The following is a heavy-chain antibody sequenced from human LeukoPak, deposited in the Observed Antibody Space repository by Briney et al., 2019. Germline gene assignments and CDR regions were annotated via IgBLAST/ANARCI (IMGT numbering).Heavy chain of an antibody. CDR2: IYPGDSDT. Sequence: GESLKISFKGSGYRFTSYWIGWVRPMPGKGLEWMGIIYPGDSDTRYSPSFQGQVTISADKSISTAYLQWSSLKASDTAMYYCARAPDCSSTSCYYRDVWGKGTTVTVSS. J-gene: IGHJ6*03. CDR3: ARAPDCSSTSCYYRDV. CDR1: GYRFTSYW. D-gene: IGHD2-2*01. V-gene: IGHV5-51*01.